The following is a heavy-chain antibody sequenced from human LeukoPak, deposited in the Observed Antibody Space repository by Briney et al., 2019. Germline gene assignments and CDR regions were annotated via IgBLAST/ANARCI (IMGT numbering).Heavy chain of an antibody. J-gene: IGHJ4*02. V-gene: IGHV4-39*02. D-gene: IGHD3-16*01. CDR3: ARDSGGRGHFDF. CDR2: ISYSGTT. CDR1: GASISSSRYY. Sequence: SETLSLTCTVSGASISSSRYYWGRIRQPPGKGLEWIGSISYSGTTYYNPSLKSRVTISVDTSRNQFSLKLSSVTAPDTAVYYCARDSGGRGHFDFWGQGTLVTVSS.